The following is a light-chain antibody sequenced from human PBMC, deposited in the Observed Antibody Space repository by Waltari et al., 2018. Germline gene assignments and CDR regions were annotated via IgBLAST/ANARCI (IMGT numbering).Light chain of an antibody. CDR2: NDN. Sequence: QSVLTQPPSVSGPPGQRVTISCSGSNSNIGGNSVTWYQQLPGKAPKLLIYNDNQGPSGVPDRFSASKSGTSASLAITGLQSEDEADYYCAVWDDSLGGVFGGGTKLTVL. CDR1: NSNIGGNS. CDR3: AVWDDSLGGV. J-gene: IGLJ3*02. V-gene: IGLV1-44*01.